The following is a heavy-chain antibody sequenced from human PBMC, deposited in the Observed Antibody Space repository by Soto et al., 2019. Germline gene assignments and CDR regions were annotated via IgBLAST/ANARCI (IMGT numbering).Heavy chain of an antibody. V-gene: IGHV2-70*04. Sequence: SGPTLVNPTQTLTLTCTFSGFSLSTSGMRVSWIRQPPGKALEWLARIDWDDDKFYSTSLKTRLTISKDTSKNQVVLTMPNMEPVDTATYYCARGLYSYGPGGFDYWGQGTLVTVS. CDR3: ARGLYSYGPGGFDY. CDR1: GFSLSTSGMR. J-gene: IGHJ4*02. CDR2: IDWDDDK. D-gene: IGHD5-18*01.